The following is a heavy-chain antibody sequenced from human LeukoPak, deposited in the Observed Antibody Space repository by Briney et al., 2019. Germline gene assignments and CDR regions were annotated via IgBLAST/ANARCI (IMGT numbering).Heavy chain of an antibody. CDR2: IYYSGST. D-gene: IGHD3-3*01. CDR1: GGSFSGYY. CDR3: ARGSGGYYSYYYMDV. Sequence: PSETLSLTCAVYGGSFSGYYWSWIRQPPGKGLEWIGYIYYSGSTNYNPSLKSRVTISVDTSKNQFSLKLSSVTAADTAVYYCARGSGGYYSYYYMDVWGKGTTVTVSS. J-gene: IGHJ6*03. V-gene: IGHV4-59*01.